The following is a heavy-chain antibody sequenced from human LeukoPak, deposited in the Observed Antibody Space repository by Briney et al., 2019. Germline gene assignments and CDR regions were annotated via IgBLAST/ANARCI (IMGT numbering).Heavy chain of an antibody. Sequence: GGSLRLSCAASGFTFSSYSMNWVRQAPGKGLEWVANIKQDGSEKYYVDSVKGRFTISRDNAKNSLYLQMNSLRAEDTAVYYCARLVVPAATPWVVYFDYWGQGTLVTVSP. CDR2: IKQDGSEK. J-gene: IGHJ4*02. CDR1: GFTFSSYS. CDR3: ARLVVPAATPWVVYFDY. V-gene: IGHV3-7*01. D-gene: IGHD2-2*01.